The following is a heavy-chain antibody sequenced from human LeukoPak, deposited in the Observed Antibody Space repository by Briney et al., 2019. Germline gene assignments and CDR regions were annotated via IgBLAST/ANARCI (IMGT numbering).Heavy chain of an antibody. Sequence: PSETLSLTCAVYGGSFSGYYWSWIRQPPGKGLEWIGEINHSGSTNYNPSLKSRVTISVDTSKNQFSLQLNSVTPEDTAVYYCARGYYFDYWGQGALVTVSS. CDR3: ARGYYFDY. CDR2: INHSGST. J-gene: IGHJ4*02. CDR1: GGSFSGYY. V-gene: IGHV4-34*01. D-gene: IGHD3-10*01.